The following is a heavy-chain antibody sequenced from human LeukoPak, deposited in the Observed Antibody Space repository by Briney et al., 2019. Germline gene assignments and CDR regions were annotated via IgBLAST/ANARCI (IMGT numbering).Heavy chain of an antibody. V-gene: IGHV4-61*02. J-gene: IGHJ4*02. CDR3: ARGFPRSSYVSGPIRY. Sequence: KPSETLSLTCTVSGGSISSGSYYWSWIRQPAGKGLEWIGRIYTSGSTNYNPSLKSRVTISVDTSKNQFSLKLSSVTAADAAVYYCARGFPRSSYVSGPIRYWGQGTLVTVSS. CDR1: GGSISSGSYY. CDR2: IYTSGST. D-gene: IGHD3-16*01.